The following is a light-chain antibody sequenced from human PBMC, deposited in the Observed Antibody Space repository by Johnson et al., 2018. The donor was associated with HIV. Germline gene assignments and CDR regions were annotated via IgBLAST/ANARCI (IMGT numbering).Light chain of an antibody. CDR3: GTWDSSLSAEI. V-gene: IGLV1-51*02. CDR1: SSNIGDNY. Sequence: QSVLTQPPSVSAAPGQKVTISCSGSSSNIGDNYVSWYQQLPGTATKLLIYENNKRPSGIPDRFSGSKSGTSATLGITGLQTGDEAEYYCGTWDSSLSAEIFGTGTKVTVL. CDR2: ENN. J-gene: IGLJ1*01.